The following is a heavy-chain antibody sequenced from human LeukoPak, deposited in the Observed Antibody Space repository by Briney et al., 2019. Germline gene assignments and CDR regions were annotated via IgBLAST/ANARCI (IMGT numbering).Heavy chain of an antibody. CDR3: ARGRCYFDY. J-gene: IGHJ4*02. V-gene: IGHV4-39*07. CDR2: IYYSGST. Sequence: SETLSLTCTVSGGSISSSSYYWGWIRQPPGKGLEWIGSIYYSGSTYYNPSLKSRVTISVDTSKNQFSLKLSSVTAADTAVYYCARGRCYFDYWGQGTLVTVSS. CDR1: GGSISSSSYY. D-gene: IGHD4-17*01.